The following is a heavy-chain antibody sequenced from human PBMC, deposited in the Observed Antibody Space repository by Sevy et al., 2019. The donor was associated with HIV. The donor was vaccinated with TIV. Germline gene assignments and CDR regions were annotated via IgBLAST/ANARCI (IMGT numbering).Heavy chain of an antibody. Sequence: SETLSLTCTVSGDSISSSNFYWGWIRQPPGKGLEWIGSIYYSGSTYYNPSLKSRVTISVDTSKDQFSLKLRSVTAAGTAVYYCARLFDDSSGPPSDYWGQGTLVTVSS. V-gene: IGHV4-39*01. CDR2: IYYSGST. D-gene: IGHD3-22*01. CDR3: ARLFDDSSGPPSDY. CDR1: GDSISSSNFY. J-gene: IGHJ4*02.